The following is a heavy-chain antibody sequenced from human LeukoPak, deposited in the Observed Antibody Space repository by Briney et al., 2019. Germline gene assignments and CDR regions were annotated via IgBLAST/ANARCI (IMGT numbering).Heavy chain of an antibody. Sequence: GGSLRLSCAASGFTFCSYALSWGRQAPGKGVGWVSAISGSGGSTYYADSVKGRFTISRDNSKNTLYLQMNSLRAEDTAIYYCAKAVRSGGDQWGQGTLVTVSS. V-gene: IGHV3-23*01. CDR2: ISGSGGST. D-gene: IGHD2-21*02. CDR3: AKAVRSGGDQ. CDR1: GFTFCSYA. J-gene: IGHJ4*02.